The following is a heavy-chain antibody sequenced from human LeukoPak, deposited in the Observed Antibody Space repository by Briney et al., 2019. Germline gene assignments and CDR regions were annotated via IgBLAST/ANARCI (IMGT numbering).Heavy chain of an antibody. D-gene: IGHD2-2*01. CDR2: ITSGGDT. J-gene: IGHJ4*02. Sequence: GGSLRLSCAASGVTVSSNYMSWLRQAPGQGLEWVSVITSGGDTYYADSVKGRFTISRDNSKNTLYLQMNSLRAEDTAVYYCAKDIVVVPAAKADYWGQGTLVTVSS. V-gene: IGHV3-53*01. CDR3: AKDIVVVPAAKADY. CDR1: GVTVSSNY.